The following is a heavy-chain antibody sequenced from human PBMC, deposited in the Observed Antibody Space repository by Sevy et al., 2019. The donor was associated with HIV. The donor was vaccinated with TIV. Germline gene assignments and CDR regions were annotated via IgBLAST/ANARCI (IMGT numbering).Heavy chain of an antibody. CDR3: AQDHHSSGWYYFDY. V-gene: IGHV3-9*01. CDR1: GFTFDDYA. D-gene: IGHD6-19*01. Sequence: GGSLGLSCAASGFTFDDYAMHWVRQAPGKGLEWVSGISWNSGSIGYADSVKGRLTISRDNAKNSLYLQMNSLRAEDTALYYCAQDHHSSGWYYFDYWGQGTLVTVSS. J-gene: IGHJ4*02. CDR2: ISWNSGSI.